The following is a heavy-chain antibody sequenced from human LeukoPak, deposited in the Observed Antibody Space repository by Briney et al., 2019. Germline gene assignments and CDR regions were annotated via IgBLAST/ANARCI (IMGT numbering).Heavy chain of an antibody. CDR1: GGSISSYY. CDR3: ARATMIVLDY. Sequence: SETLSLTCIVSGGSISSYYWSCIRQPPGKGLEWIGYVYNSGSANYNPSLKSRVTISVDTSKNQFSLKLNSVTTADTAIYYCARATMIVLDYWGQGTLVTVSS. J-gene: IGHJ4*02. V-gene: IGHV4-59*01. D-gene: IGHD3-22*01. CDR2: VYNSGSA.